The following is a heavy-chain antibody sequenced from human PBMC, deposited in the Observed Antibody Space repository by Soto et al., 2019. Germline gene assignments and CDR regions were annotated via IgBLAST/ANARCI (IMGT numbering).Heavy chain of an antibody. Sequence: GGSLRLSCAASGFTFSNYWMHWVRQVPGKGLVWVARIKGDETSTGYADSVKGRFTISRDNAKNSLYLQMNSLRAEDTAVYYCARADPGYSSSRYYFDYWGQGTLVTVSS. J-gene: IGHJ4*02. CDR2: IKGDETST. CDR3: ARADPGYSSSRYYFDY. CDR1: GFTFSNYW. D-gene: IGHD6-13*01. V-gene: IGHV3-74*01.